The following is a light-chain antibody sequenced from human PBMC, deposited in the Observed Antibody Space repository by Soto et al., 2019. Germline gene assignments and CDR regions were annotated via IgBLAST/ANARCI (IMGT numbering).Light chain of an antibody. CDR3: SSYAGSNNYV. J-gene: IGLJ1*01. V-gene: IGLV2-8*01. CDR2: EVT. CDR1: SSDVGGYNY. Sequence: QSVLTQPPTASGSPGQSVTISCTGTSSDVGGYNYVSWYQQHPGTAPQLLIYEVTKRPSGVPGRFSGSKSGNTASLTISGLQDDDEADYYCSSYAGSNNYVFGTGTKLTVL.